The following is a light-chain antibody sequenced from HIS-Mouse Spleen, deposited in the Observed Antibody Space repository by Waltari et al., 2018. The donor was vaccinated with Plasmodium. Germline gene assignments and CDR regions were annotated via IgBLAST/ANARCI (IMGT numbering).Light chain of an antibody. J-gene: IGLJ2*01. Sequence: QSALTQPPSASGSPGQSVTISCTGTSSDVGGYNYVSWYQQHPGHAPKLMFYEVSKRPSGVPDRFSGSKSGNTASLTVSGLQAEDEADYYCSSYAGSNNLVFGGGTKLTVL. CDR3: SSYAGSNNLV. CDR1: SSDVGGYNY. V-gene: IGLV2-8*01. CDR2: EVS.